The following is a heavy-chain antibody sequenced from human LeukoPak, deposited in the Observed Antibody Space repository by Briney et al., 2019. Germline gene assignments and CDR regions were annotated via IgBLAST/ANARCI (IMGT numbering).Heavy chain of an antibody. V-gene: IGHV3-66*01. D-gene: IGHD6-25*01. CDR3: ARDSSRLRSHPGGFDY. CDR1: GFTVSSNY. J-gene: IGHJ4*02. CDR2: IYSGGST. Sequence: GGSLRLSCAASGFTVSSNYMSWVRQAPGKGLEWVSVIYSGGSTYYADSVKGRFTISRDNSKNTLYLQMNSLRAEDTAVYYCARDSSRLRSHPGGFDYWGQGTLVTVSS.